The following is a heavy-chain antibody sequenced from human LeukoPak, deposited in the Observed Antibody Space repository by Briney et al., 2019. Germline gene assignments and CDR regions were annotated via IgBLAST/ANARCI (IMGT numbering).Heavy chain of an antibody. CDR1: GYTFTGYY. D-gene: IGHD3-16*01. CDR3: ARELGGSYNWFDP. CDR2: INPDSGGT. Sequence: ASVKVSCKASGYTFTGYYMHWVRQAPGQGLGWMGRINPDSGGTNFAQRFQGRVTMTRDTSISTAYMELSRLRSDDTAVYYCARELGGSYNWFDPWGQGTLVTVSS. J-gene: IGHJ5*02. V-gene: IGHV1-2*06.